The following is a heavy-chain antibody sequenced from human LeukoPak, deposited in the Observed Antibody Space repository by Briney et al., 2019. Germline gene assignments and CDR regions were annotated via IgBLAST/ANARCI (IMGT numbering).Heavy chain of an antibody. V-gene: IGHV3-23*01. CDR2: ISGSGGST. CDR3: AKAGTLEWLLPPFDY. J-gene: IGHJ4*02. D-gene: IGHD3-3*01. Sequence: GGSLRLSCAASGFTFSSCAMSWVRQAPGKGLEWVSAISGSGGSTYYADSVKGRFTISRDNSKNTLYLQMNSLRAEDTAVYYCAKAGTLEWLLPPFDYWGQGTLVTVSS. CDR1: GFTFSSCA.